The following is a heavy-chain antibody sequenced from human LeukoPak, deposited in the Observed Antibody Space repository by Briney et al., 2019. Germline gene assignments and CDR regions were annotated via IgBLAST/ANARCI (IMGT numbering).Heavy chain of an antibody. CDR1: GFTFSSYA. Sequence: GGSLRLSCAASGFTFSSYAMIWVRQAPGKGLEWVSAISGSGGSTYYADSVKGRFTISRDNSKNTLYLQMNSLIAEDTAVYYCAKRAVDGYYDSSGYPDNDAFDIWGQGTMVTVSS. V-gene: IGHV3-23*01. CDR3: AKRAVDGYYDSSGYPDNDAFDI. D-gene: IGHD3-22*01. CDR2: ISGSGGST. J-gene: IGHJ3*02.